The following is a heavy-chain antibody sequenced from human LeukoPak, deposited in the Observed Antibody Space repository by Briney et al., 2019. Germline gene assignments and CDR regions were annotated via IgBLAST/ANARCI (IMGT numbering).Heavy chain of an antibody. CDR2: IRHDGHT. CDR1: GYFSTAYY. V-gene: IGHV4-38-2*02. J-gene: IGHJ3*01. Sequence: SETLSLTCTVSGYFSTAYYWGWIRQPPGKGLEWIASIRHDGHTYYNPSLKSQVSISVDMSRNQFSLKLNSLTAADTAVYYCARQVATKGEWAFDVWGQGTMVTVSS. D-gene: IGHD5-12*01. CDR3: ARQVATKGEWAFDV.